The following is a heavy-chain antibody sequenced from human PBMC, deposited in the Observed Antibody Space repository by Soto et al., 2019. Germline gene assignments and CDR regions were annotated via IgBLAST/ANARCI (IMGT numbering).Heavy chain of an antibody. V-gene: IGHV4-59*01. D-gene: IGHD2-2*01. CDR1: GGSISSYY. J-gene: IGHJ6*02. Sequence: SETLSLTCTVPGGSISSYYWSWIRQPPGKGLEWIGYIYYSGSTNYNPSLKSRVTISVDTSKNQFSLKLSSVTAADTAVYYCARGNFIVVVPAAGNYGMDVWGQGTTVTVS. CDR3: ARGNFIVVVPAAGNYGMDV. CDR2: IYYSGST.